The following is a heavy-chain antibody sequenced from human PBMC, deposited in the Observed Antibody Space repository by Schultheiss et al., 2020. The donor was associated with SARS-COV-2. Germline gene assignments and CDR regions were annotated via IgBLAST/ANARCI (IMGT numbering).Heavy chain of an antibody. J-gene: IGHJ6*02. V-gene: IGHV4-4*02. CDR3: ARDLEADPWKRYGMDV. Sequence: SETLSLTCAVSGGSISSSNWWSWVRQPPGKGLEWIGEIYHSGSTNYNPSLKSRVTISVDTSKNQFSLKLSSVTAADTAVYYCARDLEADPWKRYGMDVWGQGSTVTVSS. CDR2: IYHSGST. CDR1: GGSISSSNW. D-gene: IGHD1-1*01.